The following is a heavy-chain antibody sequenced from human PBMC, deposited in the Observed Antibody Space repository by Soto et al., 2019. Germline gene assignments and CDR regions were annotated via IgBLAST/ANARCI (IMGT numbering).Heavy chain of an antibody. Sequence: ASVKVSCKASGGTFSSYAISWVRQAPGQGLEWMGGIIPIFGTANYAQKFQGRVTITADESTSTAHMELSSLRSEDTAVYYCASWGYYDSSGYYYPAAPFDYWGQGTLVTVSS. CDR1: GGTFSSYA. J-gene: IGHJ4*02. CDR3: ASWGYYDSSGYYYPAAPFDY. CDR2: IIPIFGTA. V-gene: IGHV1-69*13. D-gene: IGHD3-22*01.